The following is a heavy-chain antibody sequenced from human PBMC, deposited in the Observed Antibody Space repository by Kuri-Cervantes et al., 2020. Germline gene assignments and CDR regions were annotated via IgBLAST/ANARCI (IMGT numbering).Heavy chain of an antibody. Sequence: GESLKISCAASGFTFSSYDMHWVRQATGKGLEWVSAIGTAGDTYYPGSVKGRFTISRENAKNSLYLQMNSLRAGDTAVYYCARDKTVAAAFDVWGQGTMVTVSS. V-gene: IGHV3-13*01. D-gene: IGHD6-19*01. CDR1: GFTFSSYD. CDR3: ARDKTVAAAFDV. CDR2: IGTAGDT. J-gene: IGHJ3*01.